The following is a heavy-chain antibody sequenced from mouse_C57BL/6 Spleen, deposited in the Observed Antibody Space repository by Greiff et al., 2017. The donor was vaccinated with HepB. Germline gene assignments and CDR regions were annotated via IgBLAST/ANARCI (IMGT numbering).Heavy chain of an antibody. V-gene: IGHV1-59*01. CDR2: IDPSDSYT. Sequence: VQLQQPGAELVRPGTSVKLSCKASGYTFTSYWMHWVKQRPGQGLEWIGVIDPSDSYTNYNQKFKGKATLTVDTSSSTAYMQLSNLTSEDSAVYYCARGLEDYAMDYWGQGTSVTVSS. CDR1: GYTFTSYW. J-gene: IGHJ4*01. CDR3: ARGLEDYAMDY.